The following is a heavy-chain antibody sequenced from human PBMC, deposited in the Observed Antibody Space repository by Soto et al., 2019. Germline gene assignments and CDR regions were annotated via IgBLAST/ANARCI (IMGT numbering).Heavy chain of an antibody. J-gene: IGHJ5*02. V-gene: IGHV3-30-3*01. D-gene: IGHD3-3*02. CDR2: ISYDGSNK. CDR3: ARDGGVHYWSGQHITGGWFDP. Sequence: QVQLVESGGGVVQPGRSLRLSCAASGFTFSSYAMHWVRQAPGKGLEWVAVISYDGSNKYYADSVKGRFTISRDNSKNTLYLQMNSLRAEDTAVYYCARDGGVHYWSGQHITGGWFDPWGQGTLVTVSS. CDR1: GFTFSSYA.